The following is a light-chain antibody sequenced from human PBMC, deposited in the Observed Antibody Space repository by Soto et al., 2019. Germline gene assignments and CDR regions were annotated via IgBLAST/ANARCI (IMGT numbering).Light chain of an antibody. CDR2: SDY. Sequence: QSVLTQPPSASETPGQTVSISCSGSNSNIASNTVNWYQHLPGTAPKLLIFSDYKRPSGVPDRFSGSKSGTSASLAISGLRSEDEAVYSCAAWDGSHWVFGGGTKLTVL. CDR3: AAWDGSHWV. J-gene: IGLJ3*02. CDR1: NSNIASNT. V-gene: IGLV1-44*01.